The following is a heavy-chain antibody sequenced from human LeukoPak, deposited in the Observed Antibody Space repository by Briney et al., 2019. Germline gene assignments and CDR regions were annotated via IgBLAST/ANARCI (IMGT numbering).Heavy chain of an antibody. CDR2: MYPGDSDT. J-gene: IGHJ4*02. CDR3: ARGPTDGAFDF. V-gene: IGHV5-51*01. Sequence: GESLKISCKASGYNFRTYWIGWVRQMPGRGQEWMAIMYPGDSDTTYSPSFQGRVTISVDKSISTAYLQWNGLGASDTATYYCARGPTDGAFDFWGQGTLVVVSS. CDR1: GYNFRTYW. D-gene: IGHD3-10*01.